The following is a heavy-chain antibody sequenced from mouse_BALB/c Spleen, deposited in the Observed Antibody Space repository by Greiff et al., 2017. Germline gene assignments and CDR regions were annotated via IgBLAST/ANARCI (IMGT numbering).Heavy chain of an antibody. Sequence: EVQRVESGGGLVKPGGSLKLSCAASGFTFSSYAMSWVRQTPEKRLEWVATISSGGSYTYYPDSVKGRFTISRDNAKNTLYLQMSSLRSEDTAMYYCAILYDYDGFAYWGQGTLVTVSA. CDR1: GFTFSSYA. CDR2: ISSGGSYT. J-gene: IGHJ3*01. D-gene: IGHD2-4*01. V-gene: IGHV5-9-3*01. CDR3: AILYDYDGFAY.